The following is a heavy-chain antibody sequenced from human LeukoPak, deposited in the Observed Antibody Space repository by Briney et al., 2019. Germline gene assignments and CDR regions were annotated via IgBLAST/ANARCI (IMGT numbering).Heavy chain of an antibody. CDR1: GGSISSDY. Sequence: SHTLSLTCTGAGGSISSDYWSWIRQPPGKGLEWMGYIYYSGSTNYNPSLKSRVTISVDTSKNQFSLKLSSVTAADTAVYYCARDSWSPDYYYGSGDDYYYIDVWGKGTTVTVSS. D-gene: IGHD3-10*01. J-gene: IGHJ6*03. CDR3: ARDSWSPDYYYGSGDDYYYIDV. V-gene: IGHV4-59*01. CDR2: IYYSGST.